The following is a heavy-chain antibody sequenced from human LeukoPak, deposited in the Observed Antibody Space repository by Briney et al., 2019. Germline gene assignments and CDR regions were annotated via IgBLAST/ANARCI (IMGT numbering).Heavy chain of an antibody. CDR1: GGSISSGGYY. Sequence: SQTLSLTCTVSGGSISSGGYYWSWIRQPPGKGLEWIGYIYYNGATNYNPSLKSRVTMSIDTSKNQFSLKLSSVTAADTAVYYCASNPGSGWIDYWGQGTLVTVSS. J-gene: IGHJ4*02. CDR3: ASNPGSGWIDY. V-gene: IGHV4-61*08. D-gene: IGHD6-19*01. CDR2: IYYNGAT.